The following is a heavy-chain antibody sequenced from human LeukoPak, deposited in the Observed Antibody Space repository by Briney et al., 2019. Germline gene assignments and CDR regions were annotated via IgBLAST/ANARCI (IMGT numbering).Heavy chain of an antibody. D-gene: IGHD2-21*02. Sequence: GGSLRLSCAASGFTFSDYYMSWIRQAPGKGLEWVSYISSSGSTIYYADSVKGRFTISRDNAKNSLYLQMNSLRAEDTAVYYCARVEHAYCGGDCYYYYYYGMDVWGQGTTVTVS. V-gene: IGHV3-11*01. CDR1: GFTFSDYY. CDR2: ISSSGSTI. CDR3: ARVEHAYCGGDCYYYYYYGMDV. J-gene: IGHJ6*02.